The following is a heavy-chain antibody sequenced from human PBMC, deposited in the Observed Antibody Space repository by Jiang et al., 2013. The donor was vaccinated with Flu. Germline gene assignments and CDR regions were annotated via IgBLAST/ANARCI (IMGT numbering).Heavy chain of an antibody. Sequence: PGLVKPSETLSLTCTVSGGSISSDYWSWIRQPPGMGLEWIGYIYYSGNTNSNPSLKSRVTISVDTSKNQFSLKLSSVTAADTAVYYCARQRGSFYYLDSWGQGTLVTVSS. J-gene: IGHJ4*02. D-gene: IGHD6-13*01. CDR2: IYYSGNT. CDR3: ARQRGSFYYLDS. CDR1: GGSISSDY. V-gene: IGHV4-59*08.